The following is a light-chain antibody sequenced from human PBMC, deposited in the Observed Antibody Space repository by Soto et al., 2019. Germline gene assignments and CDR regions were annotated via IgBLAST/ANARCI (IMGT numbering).Light chain of an antibody. V-gene: IGKV3-11*01. Sequence: EIVSTQSPATLSLSPGERATLSCRASQSVGSSLAWFQHKPGQAPRLLIYDASNRATGIPARFSGSGSGTDFTLTISSLEPEDFAVYYCQQRSNWPRTFGQGTKLEIK. CDR1: QSVGSS. J-gene: IGKJ2*01. CDR3: QQRSNWPRT. CDR2: DAS.